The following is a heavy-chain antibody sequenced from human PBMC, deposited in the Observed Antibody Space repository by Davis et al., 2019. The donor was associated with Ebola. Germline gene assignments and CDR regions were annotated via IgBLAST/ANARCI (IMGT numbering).Heavy chain of an antibody. D-gene: IGHD3-3*01. CDR1: GFTFSSYA. CDR3: ATAALFEWLSPGYYGMDV. J-gene: IGHJ6*02. CDR2: ISGSGGST. V-gene: IGHV3-23*01. Sequence: GGSLRLSCAASGFTFSSYAMSWVRQAPGKGLEWVSAISGSGGSTYYADSVNGRFTISRDNSKNTLYLQMNSLRAEDTAVYYCATAALFEWLSPGYYGMDVWGQGTTVTVSS.